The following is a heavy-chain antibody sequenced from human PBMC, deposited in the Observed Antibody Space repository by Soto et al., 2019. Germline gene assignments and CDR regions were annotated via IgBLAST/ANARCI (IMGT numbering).Heavy chain of an antibody. D-gene: IGHD2-15*01. J-gene: IGHJ6*02. V-gene: IGHV1-69*12. CDR3: AGGYCSGGXXXXYYYYCMDV. CDR2: IIPIFGTA. CDR1: GGTFSSYA. Sequence: QVQLVQSGAEVKKPGSSVKVSCQDSGGTFSSYAISWVRQAPGQGLEWMGGIIPIFGTANYAQKFQGRVTITADESTSXXYMEMSSLRSEDXPVXXCAGGYCSGGXXXXYYYYCMDVWGQGTTVTVSS.